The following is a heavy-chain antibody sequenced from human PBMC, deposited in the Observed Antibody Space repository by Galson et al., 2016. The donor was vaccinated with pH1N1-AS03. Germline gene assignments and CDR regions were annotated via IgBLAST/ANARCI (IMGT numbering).Heavy chain of an antibody. Sequence: QSGAEVKKPGESLRISCKGSGYTFISYWINWVRQVPGKGLEWMGRIDPTDSYTNYSPSFQGHVTISVDESISTAYLQWNSLKASDTAIYFCARRVYVTGGPTRDWFDPWGQGTPVTVSS. CDR3: ARRVYVTGGPTRDWFDP. D-gene: IGHD2-8*02. V-gene: IGHV5-10-1*01. J-gene: IGHJ5*02. CDR2: IDPTDSYT. CDR1: GYTFISYW.